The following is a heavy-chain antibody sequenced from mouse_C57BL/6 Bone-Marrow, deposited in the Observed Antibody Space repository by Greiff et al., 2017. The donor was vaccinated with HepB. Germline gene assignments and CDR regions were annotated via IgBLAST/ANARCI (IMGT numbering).Heavy chain of an antibody. CDR1: GYTFNSYW. V-gene: IGHV1-50*01. J-gene: IGHJ1*03. CDR2: IDPSDSYT. CDR3: AIIFSGV. Sequence: QVQLQQPGAELVKPGASVKLSCKASGYTFNSYWMQWVKQRPGQGLEWIGEIDPSDSYTNYNQKFKGKATLTVDTSSSTAYMQLSSLTSEDSAVYYCAIIFSGVWGTGTTVTVSS.